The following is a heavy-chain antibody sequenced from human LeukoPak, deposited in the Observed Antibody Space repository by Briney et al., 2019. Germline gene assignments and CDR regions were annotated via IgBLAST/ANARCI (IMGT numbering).Heavy chain of an antibody. Sequence: GGSLRLSCAASGFTFHDFAMHWVRQTPGKGLEWVSLISGDGGTTHYTDSVKGRFTISRDNNKNSLYLQMNSLGVEDTAFYYCTKGNNTLSYNFDYWGLGTLVTVSS. V-gene: IGHV3-43*02. CDR3: TKGNNTLSYNFDY. CDR2: ISGDGGTT. CDR1: GFTFHDFA. J-gene: IGHJ4*02. D-gene: IGHD2-2*02.